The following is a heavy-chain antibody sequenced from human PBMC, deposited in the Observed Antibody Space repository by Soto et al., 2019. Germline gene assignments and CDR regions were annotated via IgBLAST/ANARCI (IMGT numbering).Heavy chain of an antibody. V-gene: IGHV1-46*03. CDR1: GYTFTSYY. J-gene: IGHJ4*02. CDR3: ARGYDYARRSFRYYFAY. Sequence: QVQLVQSGAEVKKPGASVKGSCKASGYTFTSYYMHWVRQAPGQGLEWMGIINRSGGSTSHAHKFQGRATMTRDTSTSTVYMVLSTLSSEDTTVYYCARGYDYARRSFRYYFAYWGQGTQVTVSS. D-gene: IGHD3-16*02. CDR2: INRSGGST.